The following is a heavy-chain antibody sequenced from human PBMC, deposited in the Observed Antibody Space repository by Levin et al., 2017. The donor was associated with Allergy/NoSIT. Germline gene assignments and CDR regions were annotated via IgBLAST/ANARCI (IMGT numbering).Heavy chain of an antibody. CDR3: ARDHYYDSSGYTHKKDDAFDI. V-gene: IGHV6-1*01. D-gene: IGHD3-22*01. CDR2: TYYRSKWYN. CDR1: GDSVSSNSAA. Sequence: SQTLSLTCAISGDSVSSNSAAWNWIRQSPSRGLEWLGRTYYRSKWYNDYAVSVKSRITINPDTSKNQFSLQLNSVTPEDTAVYYCARDHYYDSSGYTHKKDDAFDIWGQGTMVTVSS. J-gene: IGHJ3*02.